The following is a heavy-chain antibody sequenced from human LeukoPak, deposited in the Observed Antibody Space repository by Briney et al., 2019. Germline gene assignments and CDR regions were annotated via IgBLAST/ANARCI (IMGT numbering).Heavy chain of an antibody. CDR1: GFTFSSYD. D-gene: IGHD3-10*01. Sequence: GGSLRLSCAASGFTFSSYDMSWVRQAPGKGLEWVSSISGSDGNTYYADSVKGRFTVSRDNSKNTLYLQMNSLRGEDTAVFYCAQAGGSGSYHYYGMDVWGQGTTVTVSS. CDR2: ISGSDGNT. V-gene: IGHV3-23*01. CDR3: AQAGGSGSYHYYGMDV. J-gene: IGHJ6*02.